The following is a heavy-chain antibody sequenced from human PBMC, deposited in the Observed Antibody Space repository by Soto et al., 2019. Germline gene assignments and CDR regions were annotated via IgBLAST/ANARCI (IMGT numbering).Heavy chain of an antibody. Sequence: TSETLSLTCAVYGESFNGYYWTWIRQAPGKGLEWIGEINDGGRTNYNPSLESRVTISVDTSKNQFSLKLGSMTAADTALYYCARGDYITTVGTIDYWGQGTQVTVSS. D-gene: IGHD1-20*01. J-gene: IGHJ4*02. V-gene: IGHV4-34*01. CDR1: GESFNGYY. CDR2: INDGGRT. CDR3: ARGDYITTVGTIDY.